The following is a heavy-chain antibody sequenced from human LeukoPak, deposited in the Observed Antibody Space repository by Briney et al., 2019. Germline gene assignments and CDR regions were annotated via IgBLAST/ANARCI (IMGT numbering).Heavy chain of an antibody. V-gene: IGHV4-34*01. Sequence: NPSETLSLTCAVYGGSFSGYYWSWIRQPPGKGLEWIGEINHSGSTNYNPSLKSRVTISVDTSKNQFSLKLSSVTAADTAVYYCASREMATIPGIRDYWGQGTLVTVSS. CDR2: INHSGST. D-gene: IGHD5-24*01. CDR1: GGSFSGYY. J-gene: IGHJ4*02. CDR3: ASREMATIPGIRDY.